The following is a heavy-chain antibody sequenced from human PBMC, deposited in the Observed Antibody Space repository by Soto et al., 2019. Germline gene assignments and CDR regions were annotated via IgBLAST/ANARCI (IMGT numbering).Heavy chain of an antibody. V-gene: IGHV3-33*01. J-gene: IGHJ4*02. Sequence: GGSLRLSCAASGFTFSSYGMHWVRQAPGKGLEWVAVIWYDGSNKYYADSVKGRFTISRDNSKNTLYLQMNSLRAEDTAVYYCARDRAAAGIQPLLDYWGQGTLVTVSS. CDR1: GFTFSSYG. D-gene: IGHD6-13*01. CDR2: IWYDGSNK. CDR3: ARDRAAAGIQPLLDY.